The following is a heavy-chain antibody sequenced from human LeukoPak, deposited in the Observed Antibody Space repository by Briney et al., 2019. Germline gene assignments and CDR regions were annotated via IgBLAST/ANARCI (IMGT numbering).Heavy chain of an antibody. V-gene: IGHV3-53*01. CDR3: AELGITMIGGV. Sequence: GGSLRLSCAASGFTVSSNYMTWVRQAPGKGLEWVSVIYKNAITYYADTVKGRFTISRDNAKNSLYLQMNSQRAEDTAVYYCAELGITMIGGVWGKGTAVTISS. CDR1: GFTVSSNY. D-gene: IGHD3-10*02. CDR2: IYKNAIT. J-gene: IGHJ6*04.